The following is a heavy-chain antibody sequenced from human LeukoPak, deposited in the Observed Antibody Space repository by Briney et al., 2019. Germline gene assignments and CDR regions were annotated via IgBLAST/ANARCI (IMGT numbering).Heavy chain of an antibody. Sequence: GGSLRLSCAASGFTFSTYGMNWVRQAPGKGLEWVSSVSGATGSSYYVGSVKGRFTISKDNAKNTVYLQMNNLRAEDTAVYYCVSFYETYWGRGTLVTVSS. J-gene: IGHJ4*02. CDR2: VSGATGSS. V-gene: IGHV3-23*01. CDR3: VSFYETY. CDR1: GFTFSTYG. D-gene: IGHD2/OR15-2a*01.